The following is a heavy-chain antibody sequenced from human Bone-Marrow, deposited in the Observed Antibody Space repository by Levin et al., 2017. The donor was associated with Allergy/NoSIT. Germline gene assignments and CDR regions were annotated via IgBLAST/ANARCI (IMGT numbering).Heavy chain of an antibody. Sequence: GGSLRLSCAASGFTFSSYAMHWVRQAPGKGLEWVALISYDGSNKYYADSVKGRFTISRDNSKNTLYLQMNSLRAEDTAVYYCAKDRNYYYYDTSGYYNYWGQGTLVTVSS. D-gene: IGHD3-22*01. V-gene: IGHV3-30*18. CDR1: GFTFSSYA. CDR3: AKDRNYYYYDTSGYYNY. J-gene: IGHJ4*02. CDR2: ISYDGSNK.